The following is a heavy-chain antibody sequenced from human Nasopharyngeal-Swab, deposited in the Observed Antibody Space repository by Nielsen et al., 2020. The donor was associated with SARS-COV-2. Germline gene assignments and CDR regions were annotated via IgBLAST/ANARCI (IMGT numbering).Heavy chain of an antibody. D-gene: IGHD3-9*01. J-gene: IGHJ6*02. CDR2: LYINGST. Sequence: SETLSLTCTVSGGSISSGNYYWTWIRQPAGKGLEWIGRLYINGSTNYNPSLKSRVTISADTSKNQFSLKLSSVTAADTAVYYCARIGGFFDWLSAYNGMDVWGHGTTVTVSS. CDR3: ARIGGFFDWLSAYNGMDV. V-gene: IGHV4-61*02. CDR1: GGSISSGNYY.